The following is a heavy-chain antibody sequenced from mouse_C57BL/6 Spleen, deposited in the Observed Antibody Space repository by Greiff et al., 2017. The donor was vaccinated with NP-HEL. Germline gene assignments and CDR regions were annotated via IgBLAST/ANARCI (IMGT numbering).Heavy chain of an antibody. D-gene: IGHD1-1*01. CDR2: IYPGSGNT. J-gene: IGHJ4*01. CDR3: ARPSVITTNSMDY. V-gene: IGHV1-76*01. CDR1: GYTFTDYY. Sequence: VQLQQSGAELVRPGASVKLSCKASGYTFTDYYINWVKQRPGQGLEWIARIYPGSGNTYYNEKFKGKATLTAEKSSSTAYMQLSSLTSEDSAVYFCARPSVITTNSMDYWGPGTSVTVSS.